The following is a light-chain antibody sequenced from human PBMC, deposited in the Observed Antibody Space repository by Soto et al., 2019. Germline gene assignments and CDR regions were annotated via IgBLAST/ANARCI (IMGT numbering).Light chain of an antibody. Sequence: QSVLTQPPSASGTPGQRVTISCSGSGSNIGTNTVNWYQQLPGTAPKLLIYRTDQRPAGIPDRFSGSKSGTSASLDISGLQSDDEADYYCTAWYGSLAGRVFGGGTQLTVL. CDR1: GSNIGTNT. CDR3: TAWYGSLAGRV. CDR2: RTD. J-gene: IGLJ3*02. V-gene: IGLV1-44*01.